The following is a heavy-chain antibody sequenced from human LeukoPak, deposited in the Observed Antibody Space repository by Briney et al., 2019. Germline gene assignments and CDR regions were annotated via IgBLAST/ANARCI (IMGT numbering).Heavy chain of an antibody. CDR1: GGTFSSYA. Sequence: ASVKVSCKASGGTFSSYAISWVRQAPGQGLEWMGGIIPIFGTANYAQKFQGRVTITADESTSTAYMELSSLRSEDTAVYYCALGYDSSGQLDYWGQGTLVTVSS. D-gene: IGHD3-22*01. CDR2: IIPIFGTA. CDR3: ALGYDSSGQLDY. V-gene: IGHV1-69*13. J-gene: IGHJ4*02.